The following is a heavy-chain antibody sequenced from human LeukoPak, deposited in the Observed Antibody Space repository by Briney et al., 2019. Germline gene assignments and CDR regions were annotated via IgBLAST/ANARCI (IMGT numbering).Heavy chain of an antibody. CDR1: GFPFDDYA. CDR2: INWVGDTS. CDR3: AKDRQYGDYGGGDFFDS. Sequence: GGSLRLSCAASGFPFDDYAMHWVRQAPGKGLQWISSINWVGDTSSYADSVKGRFTVSRDNTKGSLYLQMHSLRSEDTALYCCAKDRQYGDYGGGDFFDSWGQGTLVTVSS. V-gene: IGHV3-43D*03. D-gene: IGHD4-17*01. J-gene: IGHJ4*02.